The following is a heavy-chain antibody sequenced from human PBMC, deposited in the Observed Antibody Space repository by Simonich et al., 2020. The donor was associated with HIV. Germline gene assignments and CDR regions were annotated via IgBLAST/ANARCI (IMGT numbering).Heavy chain of an antibody. CDR2: NNHSGST. Sequence: QVQLQQWGAGLLKPSETLSLTCAVYGGSFSGYYWSWIRQPPGKGLEWIWENNHSGSTNYNPSLKSRVTISVDTSKNQFSLKLSSVTAADTAVYYCARLTAGGLGEYFQHWGQGTLVTVSS. J-gene: IGHJ1*01. CDR3: ARLTAGGLGEYFQH. D-gene: IGHD6-13*01. V-gene: IGHV4-34*01. CDR1: GGSFSGYY.